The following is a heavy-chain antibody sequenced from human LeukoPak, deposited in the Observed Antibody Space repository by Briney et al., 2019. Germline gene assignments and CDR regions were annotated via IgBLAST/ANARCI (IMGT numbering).Heavy chain of an antibody. D-gene: IGHD3-16*02. CDR2: IYPGDSDT. CDR3: ARLTGDDYVWGSYRRKGYYYMDV. CDR1: GYSFTSYW. V-gene: IGHV5-51*01. J-gene: IGHJ6*03. Sequence: GESLKISCKGSGYSFTSYWIGWVRQMPGKGLEWMGIIYPGDSDTRYSPSFQGQVTISADKSISTAYLQWSSLKASDTAMYYCARLTGDDYVWGSYRRKGYYYMDVWGKGTTVTISS.